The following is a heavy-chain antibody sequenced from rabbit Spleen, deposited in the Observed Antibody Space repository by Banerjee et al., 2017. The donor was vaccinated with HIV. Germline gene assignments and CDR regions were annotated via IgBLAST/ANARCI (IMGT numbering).Heavy chain of an antibody. CDR3: ARDGAGGSYFAL. CDR2: IDPVFGFT. Sequence: QLVESGGGLVQPGGSLKLSCTASGFTLSSYYMNWVRQAPGKGLEWIGYIDPVFGFTYYANWVNGRFSISRENAQNTVFLQMTSLTAADTATYFCARDGAGGSYFALWGPGTLVTVS. D-gene: IGHD8-1*01. V-gene: IGHV1S7*01. J-gene: IGHJ4*01. CDR1: GFTLSSYY.